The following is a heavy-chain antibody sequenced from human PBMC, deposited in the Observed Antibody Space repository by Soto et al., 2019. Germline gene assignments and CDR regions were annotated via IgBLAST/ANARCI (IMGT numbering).Heavy chain of an antibody. CDR3: ASSIVVVTAVFDY. CDR1: GGTFSSYA. CDR2: IIPIFGTA. Sequence: SVKVSCKASGGTFSSYAISWVRQAPGQGLEWMGGIIPIFGTANYAQKFQGRVTITADESTSTAYMELSSLRSEDTAVYYCASSIVVVTAVFDYWGQGTLVTVSS. J-gene: IGHJ4*02. D-gene: IGHD2-21*02. V-gene: IGHV1-69*13.